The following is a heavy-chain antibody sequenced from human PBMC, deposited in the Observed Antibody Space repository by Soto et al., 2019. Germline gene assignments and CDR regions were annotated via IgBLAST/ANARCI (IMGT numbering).Heavy chain of an antibody. V-gene: IGHV1-2*02. Sequence: QVQLVQSGAEVMKPGASVKVSCTAPRYIFTAYFMHWVRQAPGQGLQWMGWINPNNGATHYGLSFQGRVTMTRDTSISTAYMELSSLRSDDTAVYYCASHDPGARFDPWGQGTLVIVSS. CDR3: ASHDPGARFDP. J-gene: IGHJ5*02. CDR2: INPNNGAT. D-gene: IGHD1-1*01. CDR1: RYIFTAYF.